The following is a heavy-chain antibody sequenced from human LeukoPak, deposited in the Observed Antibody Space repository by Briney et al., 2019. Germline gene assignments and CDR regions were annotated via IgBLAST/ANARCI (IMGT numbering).Heavy chain of an antibody. J-gene: IGHJ6*03. Sequence: SETLSFTCTVSGGSISSYYWSWIRQPAGKGLEWIGRIYTSGSTNYNPSLKSRVTMSVDTSKNQFSLKLSSVTAADTAVYYCARELYPGSVGIAVAGKEVGYYYMDVWGKGTTVTVSS. CDR2: IYTSGST. CDR3: ARELYPGSVGIAVAGKEVGYYYMDV. V-gene: IGHV4-4*07. CDR1: GGSISSYY. D-gene: IGHD6-19*01.